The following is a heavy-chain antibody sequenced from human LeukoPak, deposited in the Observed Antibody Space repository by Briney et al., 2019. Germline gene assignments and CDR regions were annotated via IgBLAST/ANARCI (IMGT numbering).Heavy chain of an antibody. V-gene: IGHV3-30*02. CDR3: AKGERTVVVVVAAIDY. D-gene: IGHD2-15*01. CDR1: GFTFSSHG. CDR2: IRYDGSNK. Sequence: PGGSLRLSCAASGFTFSSHGMHWVRQAPGKGLEWVAFIRYDGSNKYYADSVKGRFTISRDNSKNTLYLQMNSLRAEDTAVYYCAKGERTVVVVVAAIDYWGQGTLVTVSS. J-gene: IGHJ4*02.